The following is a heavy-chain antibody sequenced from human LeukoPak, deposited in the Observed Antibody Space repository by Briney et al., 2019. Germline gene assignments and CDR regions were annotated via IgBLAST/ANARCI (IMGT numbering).Heavy chain of an antibody. Sequence: NPGGSLRLSCAASGFTFSDYYMSWIRQAPGKGLEWVSYISSSGSTIYYADSVKGRFTISRDNAKNSLYLQMNSLRAEDTAVYYCARDHPNIVGATRFGMDVWGQGTTVTVSS. CDR1: GFTFSDYY. V-gene: IGHV3-11*01. J-gene: IGHJ6*02. CDR3: ARDHPNIVGATRFGMDV. CDR2: ISSSGSTI. D-gene: IGHD1-26*01.